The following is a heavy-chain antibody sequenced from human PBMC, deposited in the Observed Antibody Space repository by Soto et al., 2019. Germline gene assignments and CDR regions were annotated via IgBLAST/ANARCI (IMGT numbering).Heavy chain of an antibody. Sequence: HPGGSLRLSCAASGFTFSSYGMHWVRQAPGKGLEWVAVISYDGSNKYYADSVKGRFTISRDNSKNTLYLQMNSLRAEDTAVYYCAKDLRYFDWSRLYYGMDVWGQGTTVTVSS. CDR3: AKDLRYFDWSRLYYGMDV. D-gene: IGHD3-9*01. J-gene: IGHJ6*02. CDR2: ISYDGSNK. CDR1: GFTFSSYG. V-gene: IGHV3-30*18.